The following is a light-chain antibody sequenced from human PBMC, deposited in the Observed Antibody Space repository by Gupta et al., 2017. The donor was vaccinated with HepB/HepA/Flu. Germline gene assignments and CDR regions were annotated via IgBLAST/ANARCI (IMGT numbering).Light chain of an antibody. Sequence: DIQMTQSPSSLSASVGDRVTITCRASQSISSYLNWYQQKPGKAPKLLIYAASSVQSGVPSRFSGSGSWTEFTLTISSLQPEDFATYDCQQSYSTLCSFGQGTKLEIK. J-gene: IGKJ2*04. CDR2: AAS. CDR1: QSISSY. V-gene: IGKV1-39*01. CDR3: QQSYSTLCS.